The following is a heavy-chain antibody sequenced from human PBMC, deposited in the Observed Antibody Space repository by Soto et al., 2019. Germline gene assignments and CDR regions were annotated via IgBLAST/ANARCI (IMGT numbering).Heavy chain of an antibody. CDR3: AKQLDAYYYYGMDV. Sequence: GGSLRLSCAASGFTFSSYAMSWVRQAPGKGLEWVSAISGSGGSTYYADSVKGRFTISRDNSKNTLYLQMNSLRAEDTAVYYCAKQLDAYYYYGMDVWGQGTTVTVSS. CDR2: ISGSGGST. V-gene: IGHV3-23*01. D-gene: IGHD6-6*01. J-gene: IGHJ6*02. CDR1: GFTFSSYA.